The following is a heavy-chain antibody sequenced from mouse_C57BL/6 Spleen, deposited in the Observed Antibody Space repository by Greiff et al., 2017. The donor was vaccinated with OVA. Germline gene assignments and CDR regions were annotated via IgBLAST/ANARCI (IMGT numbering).Heavy chain of an antibody. Sequence: VQLQHPGAELVKPGASVKLSCKASGYTFTSYWMHWVKQRPGQGLEWIGMIHPNSGSTNYNEKFKSKATLTVDKSSSTAYMQLSSLTSEDSAVYYCARGRSKYERFDYWGQGTTLTVSS. CDR2: IHPNSGST. V-gene: IGHV1-64*01. CDR1: GYTFTSYW. D-gene: IGHD2-5*01. CDR3: ARGRSKYERFDY. J-gene: IGHJ2*01.